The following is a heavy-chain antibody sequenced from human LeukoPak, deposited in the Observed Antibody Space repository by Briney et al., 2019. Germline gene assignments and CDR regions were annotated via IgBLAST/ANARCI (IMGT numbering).Heavy chain of an antibody. CDR2: FYSSGST. D-gene: IGHD2-2*01. V-gene: IGHV4-4*07. CDR3: ARGTLFENWFDP. Sequence: SDTLSLTCIVSGGSISSDYWSWIRQPAGKGLEWIGRFYSSGSTNYNPSLKSRVTMSVDTSKNQFSLKLSSVTAADTAVYYCARGTLFENWFDPWGQGTLVTVSS. CDR1: GGSISSDY. J-gene: IGHJ5*02.